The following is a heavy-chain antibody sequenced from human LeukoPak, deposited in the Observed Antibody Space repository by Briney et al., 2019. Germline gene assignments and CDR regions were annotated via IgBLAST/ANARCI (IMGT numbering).Heavy chain of an antibody. D-gene: IGHD5-24*01. CDR1: GFMFSSNW. J-gene: IGHJ4*02. Sequence: GGPLRLSCAASGFMFSSNWMSWVRLAPGKGLEWVANIKEDGTETYYVDSVKGRFTISRDNAKNSLYLQMNSLRVEGTAVYYCAKEGRSLQTYWGQGTLVTVSS. CDR3: AKEGRSLQTY. CDR2: IKEDGTET. V-gene: IGHV3-7*03.